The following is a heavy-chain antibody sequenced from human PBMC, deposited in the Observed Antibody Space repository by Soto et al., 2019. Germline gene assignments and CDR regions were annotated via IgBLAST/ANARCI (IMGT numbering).Heavy chain of an antibody. CDR1: GYTFTGYY. D-gene: IGHD2-15*01. Sequence: QVQLVQSGAEVKKPGASVKVSCKASGYTFTGYYMHWVRQAPGQGLEWMGWINPNSGGTNYAQKFQGRVTMTRDTSISTAYMELSRLRSDDTAVYYCARDGAEVVEAAYPDYWGQGTLVTVSS. CDR2: INPNSGGT. J-gene: IGHJ4*02. CDR3: ARDGAEVVEAAYPDY. V-gene: IGHV1-2*02.